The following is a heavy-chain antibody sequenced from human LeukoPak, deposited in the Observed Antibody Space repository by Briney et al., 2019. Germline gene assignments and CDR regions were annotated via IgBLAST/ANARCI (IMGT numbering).Heavy chain of an antibody. V-gene: IGHV1-2*02. CDR3: ARKQYPYYDDSRGPLDL. D-gene: IGHD3-22*01. CDR1: GYTFTGYY. J-gene: IGHJ5*02. Sequence: ASVKVSCKASGYTFTGYYIHWVRQAPGQGLEWMGWINPNSGGTNSAQKFQDRVTMTRDTSISTAYMELSRLRSDDTAVYYCARKQYPYYDDSRGPLDLWGQGTLVTVSS. CDR2: INPNSGGT.